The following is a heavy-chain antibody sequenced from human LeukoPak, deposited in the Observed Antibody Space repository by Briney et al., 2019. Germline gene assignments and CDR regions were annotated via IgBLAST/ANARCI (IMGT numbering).Heavy chain of an antibody. CDR3: AEFYGSGTHTFDY. V-gene: IGHV3-66*02. CDR2: TYTGGTT. CDR1: GFTVSSNY. Sequence: GGSLRLSCAASGFTVSSNYMSWVRQAPGKGLEWVSVTYTGGTTYYADSVKGRFTISRDNSKNTLYLQMNSLRAEDTAVYYCAEFYGSGTHTFDYWGQGTLVTVSS. J-gene: IGHJ4*02. D-gene: IGHD3-10*01.